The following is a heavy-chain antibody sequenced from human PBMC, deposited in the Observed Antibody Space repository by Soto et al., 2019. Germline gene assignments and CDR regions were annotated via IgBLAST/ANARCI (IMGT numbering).Heavy chain of an antibody. CDR3: ARHRYSGYDFPIVY. D-gene: IGHD5-12*01. V-gene: IGHV4-39*01. J-gene: IGHJ4*02. CDR1: GGSISSSSYY. CDR2: IYYSGST. Sequence: QLQLQESGPGLVKPSETLSLTCTVSGGSISSSSYYWGWIRQPPGKGLEWIGSIYYSGSTYYNPSLKSRVTISVDTSKNQFSLKLSSVTAADTAVYYCARHRYSGYDFPIVYWGQGTLVTVSS.